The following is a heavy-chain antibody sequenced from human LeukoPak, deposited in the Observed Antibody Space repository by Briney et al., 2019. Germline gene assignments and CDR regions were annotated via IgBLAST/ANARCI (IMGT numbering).Heavy chain of an antibody. Sequence: PGRSLRLSCAASGFTFSSYGMHWVRQAPGKGLEWVAVIWYDGSNKYYADSVKGRFTISRDNSKNTLYLQMNSLRAEDPAVYYCARGIVGATLPDAFDIWGQGTMVTVSS. V-gene: IGHV3-33*01. CDR2: IWYDGSNK. CDR1: GFTFSSYG. D-gene: IGHD1-26*01. J-gene: IGHJ3*02. CDR3: ARGIVGATLPDAFDI.